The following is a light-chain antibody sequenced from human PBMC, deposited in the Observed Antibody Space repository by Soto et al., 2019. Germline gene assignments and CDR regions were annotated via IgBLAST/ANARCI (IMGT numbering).Light chain of an antibody. Sequence: QSALTQPASVSGSPGQSITISCTGTSSDVGGYNYVSWYQQDPGKAPKLLIYEVTKRPSGVSNRFSGSKSGNTASLTISGLHAEDEADYYCSSFGSTNTVLFGGGTKLTVL. V-gene: IGLV2-14*01. CDR3: SSFGSTNTVL. CDR2: EVT. J-gene: IGLJ2*01. CDR1: SSDVGGYNY.